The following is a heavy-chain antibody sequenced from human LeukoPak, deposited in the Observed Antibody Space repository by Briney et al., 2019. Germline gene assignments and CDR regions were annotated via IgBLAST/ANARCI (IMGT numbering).Heavy chain of an antibody. CDR2: IKQDGSEK. D-gene: IGHD6-13*01. CDR1: GFTFSSYW. CDR3: ARRGIAAADQALNYFDY. V-gene: IGHV3-7*01. J-gene: IGHJ4*02. Sequence: PGGTLRLSCAASGFTFSSYWMSWVRQAPGKGLEWVANIKQDGSEKYYVDSVKGRFTISRDNAKNSLYLQMNSLRAEDTAVYYCARRGIAAADQALNYFDYWGQGTLVTVSS.